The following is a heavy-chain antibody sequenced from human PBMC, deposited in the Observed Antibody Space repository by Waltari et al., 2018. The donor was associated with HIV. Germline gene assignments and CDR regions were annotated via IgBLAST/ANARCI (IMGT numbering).Heavy chain of an antibody. CDR2: IKQDGSEK. Sequence: EVQLVASGGGLVQPGGYLGLSGAATGFTFRPSCMCWVRQAPGKGLEWVANIKQDGSEKYYVDSVKGRFTISRDNAKNSLYLQMNSLRAEDTAVYYCARITIFGVVNDYGMDVWGQGTTVTVSS. V-gene: IGHV3-7*01. CDR3: ARITIFGVVNDYGMDV. D-gene: IGHD3-3*01. J-gene: IGHJ6*02. CDR1: GFTFRPSC.